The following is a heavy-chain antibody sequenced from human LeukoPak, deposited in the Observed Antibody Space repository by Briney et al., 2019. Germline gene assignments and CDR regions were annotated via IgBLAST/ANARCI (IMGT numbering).Heavy chain of an antibody. J-gene: IGHJ4*02. CDR2: INHSGRT. CDR1: GDSFIGYF. D-gene: IGHD3-22*01. V-gene: IGHV4-34*01. Sequence: PAETLSLTCAASGDSFIGYFWTWIRQAPGKGLEWIGDINHSGRTNYNPSLQRGGSISVDTSKKQFSLKVTSVTGADTAVYYCARTSGFFDSSGFYQQNPYYFQYWGQGVLVTVSS. CDR3: ARTSGFFDSSGFYQQNPYYFQY.